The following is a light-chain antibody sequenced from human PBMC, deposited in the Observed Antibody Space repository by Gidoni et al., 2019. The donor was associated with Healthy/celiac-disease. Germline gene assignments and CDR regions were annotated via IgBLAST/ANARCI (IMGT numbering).Light chain of an antibody. CDR2: DAS. V-gene: IGKV3-11*01. CDR1: QSVSSY. CDR3: QQRRNWPPIT. J-gene: IGKJ5*01. Sequence: EIVLLHSPSPVSSSPGERATLSCRANQSVSSYLDWYQQKPGQAPRLLIYDASNRATGIPARFSGSGSGTEFTLNISRLEPEDVGVYYCQQRRNWPPITFXQXTRLEIK.